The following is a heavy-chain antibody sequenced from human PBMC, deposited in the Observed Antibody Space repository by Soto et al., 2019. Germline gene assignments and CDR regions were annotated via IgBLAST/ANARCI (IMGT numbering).Heavy chain of an antibody. CDR1: GYTFKNYV. CDR2: ISAYNGDT. Sequence: QDHLVQSGGEVKKPGASAKVSCKASGYTFKNYVINWVRQAPGRGLEWVAWISAYNGDTSYAQHLQGRVTVTTETLTNTAYMELRSLRPDDTAVYFCVLGGLETGYYRDMDYWGQGTLVSVSS. CDR3: VLGGLETGYYRDMDY. D-gene: IGHD3-9*01. V-gene: IGHV1-18*04. J-gene: IGHJ4*02.